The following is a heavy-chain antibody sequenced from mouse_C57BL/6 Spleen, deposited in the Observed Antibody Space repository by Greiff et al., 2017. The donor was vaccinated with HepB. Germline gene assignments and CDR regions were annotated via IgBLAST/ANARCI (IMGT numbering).Heavy chain of an antibody. D-gene: IGHD2-3*01. J-gene: IGHJ2*01. CDR2: IDPSDSYT. CDR1: GYTFTSYW. V-gene: IGHV1-50*01. CDR3: ARRGDGYDFDY. Sequence: QVQLQQPGAELVKPGASVKLSCKASGYTFTSYWMQWVKQRPGQGLEWIGEIDPSDSYTNYNQKFKGKATLTVDTSSSTAYMQLSSLTSEDSAVYYCARRGDGYDFDYWGQGTTLTVSS.